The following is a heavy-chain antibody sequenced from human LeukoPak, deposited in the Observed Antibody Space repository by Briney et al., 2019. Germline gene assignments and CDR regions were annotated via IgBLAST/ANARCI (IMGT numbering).Heavy chain of an antibody. V-gene: IGHV4-34*01. CDR3: ARAVYSSSWYGSDY. CDR2: INHSGGT. Sequence: PSEALSLTCAVYGGSFSGYYWSWIRQPPGKGLEWIGEINHSGGTNYNPSLKSRVTISVDTSKNQFSLKLSSVTAADTAVYYCARAVYSSSWYGSDYWGQGTLVTVSP. D-gene: IGHD6-13*01. CDR1: GGSFSGYY. J-gene: IGHJ4*02.